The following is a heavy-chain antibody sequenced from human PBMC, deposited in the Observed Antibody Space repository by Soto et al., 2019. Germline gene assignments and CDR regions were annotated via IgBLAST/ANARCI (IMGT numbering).Heavy chain of an antibody. V-gene: IGHV3-30-3*01. CDR1: GFTFSSYA. J-gene: IGHJ4*02. CDR3: ARETPAAGMGGFDY. CDR2: ISYDGSNK. D-gene: IGHD6-13*01. Sequence: QVQLVESGGGVVQPGRSLRLSCAASGFTFSSYAMHWVRQAPGKGLEWVAVISYDGSNKYYADSVKGRFTISRDNSKNTLYLQMNSLRAEDTAVYYCARETPAAGMGGFDYWGQGTLVTVSS.